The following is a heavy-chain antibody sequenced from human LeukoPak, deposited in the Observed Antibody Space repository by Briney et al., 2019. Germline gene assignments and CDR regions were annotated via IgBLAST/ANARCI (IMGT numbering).Heavy chain of an antibody. CDR2: ISSSGSYI. CDR1: GFTFSTYS. CDR3: AVYYYGSGSYAD. D-gene: IGHD3-10*01. J-gene: IGHJ4*02. V-gene: IGHV3-21*01. Sequence: GGSLRLSCAASGFTFSTYSMNWVRQAPGKGLEWVSSISSSGSYIYYADSVKGRFTISRDNAKNSLYLQMNSLRAEDTAVYHCAVYYYGSGSYADWGQGTLVTVSS.